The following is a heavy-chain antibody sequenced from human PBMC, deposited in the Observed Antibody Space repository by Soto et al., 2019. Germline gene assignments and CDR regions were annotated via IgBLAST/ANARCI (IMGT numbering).Heavy chain of an antibody. J-gene: IGHJ6*02. V-gene: IGHV1-69*13. CDR1: GGTSSSYA. D-gene: IGHD2-2*01. CDR3: ATGIVESGYCSSTSCYLGYYHGMDV. CDR2: IIPIFGTA. Sequence: GASVKVSCKASGGTSSSYAISWVRQAPGQGLEWMGGIIPIFGTANYAQKFQGRVTITADESTSTAYMELSSLRSEDTAVYYCATGIVESGYCSSTSCYLGYYHGMDVWGQGTTVTVPS.